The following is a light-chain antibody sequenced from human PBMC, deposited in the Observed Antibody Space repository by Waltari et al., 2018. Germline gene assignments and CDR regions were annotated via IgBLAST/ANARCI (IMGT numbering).Light chain of an antibody. CDR1: QSVSSY. V-gene: IGKV3-11*01. CDR2: DAF. CDR3: QLRINWPPAYT. Sequence: EIVLTQSPATLSLSPGERATLSCRASQSVSSYLAWYQQKPGQAPRLLIYDAFNRDTGIPARFSGSGSGTDFTLTISSLEPEGFAVYYCQLRINWPPAYTFGQGTKLEI. J-gene: IGKJ2*01.